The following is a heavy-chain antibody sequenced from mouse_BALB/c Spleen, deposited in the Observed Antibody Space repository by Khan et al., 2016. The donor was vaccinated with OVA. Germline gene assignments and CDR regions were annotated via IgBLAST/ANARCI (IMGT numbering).Heavy chain of an antibody. J-gene: IGHJ3*01. CDR2: IWSGGST. D-gene: IGHD2-4*01. CDR3: ARNYDYDEGLTY. V-gene: IGHV2-2*01. CDR1: GFTLTNYG. Sequence: QVQLKESGPGLVQPSQSLSITCTVSGFTLTNYGVHWVSQSPGKGLEWMGLIWSGGSTAYDAAFMCRLSICKDNSKSQVFFKMNSLQADDTPIYYCARNYDYDEGLTYWGQGTLVTVSA.